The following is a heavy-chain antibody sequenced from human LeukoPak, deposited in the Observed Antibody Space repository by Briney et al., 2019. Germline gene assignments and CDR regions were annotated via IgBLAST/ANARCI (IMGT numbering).Heavy chain of an antibody. CDR3: AIWREGVQGTYLDY. CDR2: ISGGGGTT. D-gene: IGHD3-10*01. J-gene: IGHJ4*02. CDR1: EFTFSTYA. Sequence: GGSLRLSCAASEFTFSTYAMSWVRQTPGKGLEWVSAISGGGGTTYYADSVKGRFTISRDKSKNTLYLQMNSLRAEDTALYYCAIWREGVQGTYLDYWGQGTLVTVSS. V-gene: IGHV3-23*01.